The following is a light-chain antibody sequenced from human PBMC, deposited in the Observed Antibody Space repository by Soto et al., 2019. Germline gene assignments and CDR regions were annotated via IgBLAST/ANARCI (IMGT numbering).Light chain of an antibody. CDR1: SSDVGGYNF. CDR2: DVS. V-gene: IGLV2-14*03. J-gene: IGLJ2*01. Sequence: QSALTQPASVSGSPGQSIAISCTGTSSDVGGYNFVSWYQQHPGKAPKLMIYDVSNRPSGVSNRFSGSKSGNPASLTISGLQAEDEADYYCSSYSGSGTLVVFGGGTKLTVL. CDR3: SSYSGSGTLVV.